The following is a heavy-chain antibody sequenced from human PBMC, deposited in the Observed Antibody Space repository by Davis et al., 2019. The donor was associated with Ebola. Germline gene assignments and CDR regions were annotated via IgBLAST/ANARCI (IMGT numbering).Heavy chain of an antibody. D-gene: IGHD6-19*01. Sequence: GESLKISCAASGFTVSSNYMSWVRQAPGKGLEWVSVIYSGGSAYYADSVKGRFTIPRDNSENTLYLQMNSLRAEDTAVYYCAGGRRYSSGWYHFDYWGQGTLVTVSS. J-gene: IGHJ4*02. CDR1: GFTVSSNY. CDR2: IYSGGSA. CDR3: AGGRRYSSGWYHFDY. V-gene: IGHV3-66*01.